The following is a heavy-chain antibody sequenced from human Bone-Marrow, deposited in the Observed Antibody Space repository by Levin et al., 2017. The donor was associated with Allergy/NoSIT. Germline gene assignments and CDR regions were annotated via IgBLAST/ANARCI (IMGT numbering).Heavy chain of an antibody. V-gene: IGHV3-13*04. CDR3: ARVALPRYCTSTSCSDSGYYFDY. CDR2: IGTAADS. Sequence: PGGSLRLSCAASGFTFSSYDMHWVRQATGRGLEWVSAIGTAADSYYSGSVKGRFTVSRDNAKNSFYLQMNSLRAGHTAVYYCARVALPRYCTSTSCSDSGYYFDYWGQGTLVTVSS. CDR1: GFTFSSYD. D-gene: IGHD2-2*01. J-gene: IGHJ4*02.